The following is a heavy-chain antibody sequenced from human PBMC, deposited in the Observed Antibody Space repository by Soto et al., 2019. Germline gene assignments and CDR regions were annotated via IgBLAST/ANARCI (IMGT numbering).Heavy chain of an antibody. Sequence: GGSLRLSCAASGFTVSSNYMSWVRQAPGKGLEWVSVIYSGGSTYYADSVKGRFTISRDNSKNTLYLQMNSLRAEDTAVYYCTRDGLLPAAGTLDSIYYVMAVWAKGTTVPVSS. J-gene: IGHJ6*04. D-gene: IGHD6-13*01. CDR2: IYSGGST. CDR3: TRDGLLPAAGTLDSIYYVMAV. V-gene: IGHV3-53*01. CDR1: GFTVSSNY.